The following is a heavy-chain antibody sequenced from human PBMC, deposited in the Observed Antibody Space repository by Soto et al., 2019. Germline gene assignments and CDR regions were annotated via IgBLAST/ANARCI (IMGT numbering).Heavy chain of an antibody. D-gene: IGHD6-13*01. V-gene: IGHV1-18*01. J-gene: IGHJ3*02. CDR1: GYNFTSYG. CDR3: ARDLYYSSSRYFDHDAFDI. Sequence: QVQLVQSGADVKKPGASVKVSCKASGYNFTSYGISWVRQAPGQGLEWMGWISPHNDRTKYARRFQDRVTMTTETPTSTVYMELGSLSSDDTAVYYCARDLYYSSSRYFDHDAFDIWGQGTLVTVSS. CDR2: ISPHNDRT.